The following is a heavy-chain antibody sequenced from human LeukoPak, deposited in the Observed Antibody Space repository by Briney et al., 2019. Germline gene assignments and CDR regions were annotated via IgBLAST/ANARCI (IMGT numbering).Heavy chain of an antibody. Sequence: PGGSLRLSCAASGFTFSSYSMNWVRQAPGKGLEWVSYISSSNSYIYYADSVKGRFTVSRDNAKNSVYLQTNSLRAEDTAVYYCARDSEPLEWLPDSDLWGQGTLVTVSS. CDR3: ARDSEPLEWLPDSDL. D-gene: IGHD3-3*01. V-gene: IGHV3-21*05. CDR2: ISSSNSYI. CDR1: GFTFSSYS. J-gene: IGHJ5*02.